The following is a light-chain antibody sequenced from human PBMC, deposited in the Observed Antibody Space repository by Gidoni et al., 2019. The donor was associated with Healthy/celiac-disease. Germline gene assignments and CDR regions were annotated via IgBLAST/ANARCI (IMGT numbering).Light chain of an antibody. Sequence: QSALTQPRAVSGSPGQSVTISCTGTSSDVGGYNYVSWYQPHPGKAPKLMIYDVRKRPSGVPARFSGSKSGNTASLTISGLQAEDEADYSCCSYAGSYPYVFGTGTKVTVL. V-gene: IGLV2-11*01. CDR1: SSDVGGYNY. J-gene: IGLJ1*01. CDR3: CSYAGSYPYV. CDR2: DVR.